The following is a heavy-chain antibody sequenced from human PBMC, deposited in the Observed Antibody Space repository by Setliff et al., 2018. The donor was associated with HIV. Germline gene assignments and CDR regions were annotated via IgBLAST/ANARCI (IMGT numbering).Heavy chain of an antibody. CDR1: GGSISSHY. D-gene: IGHD2-15*01. Sequence: SETLSLTCTVSGGSISSHYWSWIRQPPGKGLEWIGYIYYSGSTNSNPSLKSRVSMSVDTSKNQFSLKLSSVTAADTAVYFCAKAAPGSIPGFPEYFHHWGQGTLVTVSS. J-gene: IGHJ1*01. V-gene: IGHV4-59*11. CDR3: AKAAPGSIPGFPEYFHH. CDR2: IYYSGST.